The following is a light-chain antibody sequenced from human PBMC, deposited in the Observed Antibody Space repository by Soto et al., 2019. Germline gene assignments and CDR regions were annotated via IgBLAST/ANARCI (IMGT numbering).Light chain of an antibody. CDR1: QNIDNF. Sequence: DIQMTQSPSSLSASVGDRVTITCRASQNIDNFLNWYQWRPGKAPKFLIFAASSLQGGVSSRFSGSGSGTDFTLTIINLQPEDFATYYCQQSYRAPPAFGQGTRLEMK. CDR2: AAS. CDR3: QQSYRAPPA. V-gene: IGKV1-39*01. J-gene: IGKJ2*01.